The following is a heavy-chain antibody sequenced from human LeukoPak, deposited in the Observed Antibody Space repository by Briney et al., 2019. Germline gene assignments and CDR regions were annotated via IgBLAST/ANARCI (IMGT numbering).Heavy chain of an antibody. V-gene: IGHV1-18*01. CDR1: GYTFTSYG. D-gene: IGHD1-26*01. J-gene: IGHJ4*02. Sequence: RASVKVSCKASGYTFTSYGISWVRQAPGQGLEWMGWISAYNGNTNYAQKLQGRVTMTTDTSTSTAYMELSSLRSEDTAVYYCARDSNLVGATSDSEFDYWGQGTLVTVSS. CDR2: ISAYNGNT. CDR3: ARDSNLVGATSDSEFDY.